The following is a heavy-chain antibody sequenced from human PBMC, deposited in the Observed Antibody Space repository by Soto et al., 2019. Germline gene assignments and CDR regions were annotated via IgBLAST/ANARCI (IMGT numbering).Heavy chain of an antibody. V-gene: IGHV3-30-3*01. D-gene: IGHD2-2*01. Sequence: QVQLVESGGGVVQPGRSLRLSCAASGLTFSSYAMHWVRQAPGKGLEWVAVISYDGSNKYYADSVKGRFTISRDNSKNTLYLQMNSLRAEDTAVYYCARDSNQLLSRVRAPVWGQGTLVTVSS. J-gene: IGHJ4*02. CDR2: ISYDGSNK. CDR1: GLTFSSYA. CDR3: ARDSNQLLSRVRAPV.